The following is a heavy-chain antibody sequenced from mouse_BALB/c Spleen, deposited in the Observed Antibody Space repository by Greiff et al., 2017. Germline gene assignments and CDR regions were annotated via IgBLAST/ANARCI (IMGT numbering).Heavy chain of an antibody. J-gene: IGHJ1*01. CDR3: ARWSTYWYFDV. V-gene: IGHV3-2*02. CDR2: ISYSGST. D-gene: IGHD5-1*01. Sequence: EVQLVESGPGLVKPSQSLSLTCTVTGYSITSDYAWNWIRQFPGNKLEWMGYISYSGSTSYNPSLKSRISITRDTSKNQFFLQLNSVTTEDTATYYCARWSTYWYFDVWGAGTTVTVSS. CDR1: GYSITSDYA.